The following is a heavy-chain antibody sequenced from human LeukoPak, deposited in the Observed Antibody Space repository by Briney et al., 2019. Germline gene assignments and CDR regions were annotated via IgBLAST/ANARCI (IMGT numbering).Heavy chain of an antibody. V-gene: IGHV4-34*01. D-gene: IGHD3-10*01. Sequence: PSETLSLTCAVYGGSFNGYYWSWIRQPPGKGLEWIGEINHSGSTNYNPSLKSRVTISVDTSKNQFTLKLSSVTAADTAVYYCARVTMVRGVNWYFDLWGRGTLVTVSS. J-gene: IGHJ2*01. CDR2: INHSGST. CDR3: ARVTMVRGVNWYFDL. CDR1: GGSFNGYY.